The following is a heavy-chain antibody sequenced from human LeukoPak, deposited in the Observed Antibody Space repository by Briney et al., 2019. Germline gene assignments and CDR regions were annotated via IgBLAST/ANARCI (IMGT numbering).Heavy chain of an antibody. V-gene: IGHV1-2*02. Sequence: ASVTVSCKASGYTFTGYYIHWVRQAPGQGLEWVGWINPNNGGTNYAQKFQGRVTMTRDTSISTAYMELSRLRSDDTAVYYCARDLGDYGVESSEWGQGTLVTVFS. CDR2: INPNNGGT. J-gene: IGHJ1*01. D-gene: IGHD4-17*01. CDR3: ARDLGDYGVESSE. CDR1: GYTFTGYY.